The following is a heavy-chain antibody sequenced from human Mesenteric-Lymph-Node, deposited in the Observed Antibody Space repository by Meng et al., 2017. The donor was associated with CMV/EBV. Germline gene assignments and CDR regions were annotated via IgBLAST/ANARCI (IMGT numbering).Heavy chain of an antibody. D-gene: IGHD3-22*01. CDR1: GGTFRNHA. CDR2: FITIFDAP. J-gene: IGHJ4*02. CDR3: ARGGLGHYDTPGYVDY. Sequence: SVKVSCKASGGTFRNHAINWVRQATGQGLEWMGGFITIFDAPNYAQRFRGRVTITTDDSTSTAYMELSNVRSEDTAVYYCARGGLGHYDTPGYVDYWGQGTLVTVSS. V-gene: IGHV1-69*05.